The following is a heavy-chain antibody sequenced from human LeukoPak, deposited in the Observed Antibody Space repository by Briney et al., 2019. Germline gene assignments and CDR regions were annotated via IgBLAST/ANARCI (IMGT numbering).Heavy chain of an antibody. J-gene: IGHJ4*02. V-gene: IGHV3-21*01. CDR3: ARDISPPPYFDY. CDR2: ISSSSSYI. Sequence: GRCLRLSCAASVFTFSSYSMNCVRQAPGKGLEWVSSISSSSSYIYYADSVKGRFTISRDNGKNSLYLQMNSLRAEDTAVYYCARDISPPPYFDYWGQGTLVTVSS. CDR1: VFTFSSYS. D-gene: IGHD1-14*01.